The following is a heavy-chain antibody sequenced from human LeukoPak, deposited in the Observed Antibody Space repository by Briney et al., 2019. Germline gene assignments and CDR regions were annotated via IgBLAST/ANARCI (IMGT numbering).Heavy chain of an antibody. CDR1: GFTVSSNY. CDR3: ARDRGRVPDAFDI. J-gene: IGHJ3*02. V-gene: IGHV3-53*01. CDR2: IYSGGST. Sequence: GGSLRLSCAASGFTVSSNYMNWVRQAPGKGLEWVSVIYSGGSTYYADSVKGRFTISRGNSKNTLSLQMNSLRAEDTAVYYCARDRGRVPDAFDIWGQGTMVTVSS. D-gene: IGHD3-10*01.